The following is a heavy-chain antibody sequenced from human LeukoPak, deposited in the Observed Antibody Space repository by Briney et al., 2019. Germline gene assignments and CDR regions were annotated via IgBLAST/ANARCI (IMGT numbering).Heavy chain of an antibody. J-gene: IGHJ4*02. CDR2: GDYSGGT. D-gene: IGHD3-10*01. Sequence: SETLSLTCTVSGGSISSYYWAWIRQPPGKGLEWIASGDYSGGTYYSPSLESRVAISVDTSKNQFSLKLSSVTAADTAVYYCARDVGFGELLTSFDYWGQGTLVTVSS. CDR1: GGSISSYY. V-gene: IGHV4-39*07. CDR3: ARDVGFGELLTSFDY.